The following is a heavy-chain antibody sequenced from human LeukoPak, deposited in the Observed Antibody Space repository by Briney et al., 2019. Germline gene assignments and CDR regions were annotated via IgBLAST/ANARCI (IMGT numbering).Heavy chain of an antibody. V-gene: IGHV1-69*01. CDR2: TIPIFGTA. CDR3: ARGSEGLSPRRDYGDYVFVR. Sequence: SVKVSCKASGGTFSSYAISWVRQAPGQGLEWMGGTIPIFGTANYAQKFQGRVTITADESTSTAYMELSSLRSEDTAVYYCARGSEGLSPRRDYGDYVFVRWGQGTLVTVSS. D-gene: IGHD4-17*01. CDR1: GGTFSSYA. J-gene: IGHJ4*02.